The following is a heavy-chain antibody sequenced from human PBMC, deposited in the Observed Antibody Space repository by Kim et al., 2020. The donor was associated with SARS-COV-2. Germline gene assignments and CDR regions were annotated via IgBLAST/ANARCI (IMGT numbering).Heavy chain of an antibody. J-gene: IGHJ6*01. V-gene: IGHV3-30*18. CDR2: ISYDGSNK. CDR1: GFTFSSYG. CDR3: AKDSTDWDYYYYGMDV. D-gene: IGHD2-2*01. Sequence: GGSLRLSCAASGFTFSSYGMHWVRQAPGKRLEWVAVISYDGSNKYYADSVKGRFTISRDNSKNTLYLQMNSLRAEDTAVYYCAKDSTDWDYYYYGMDVWG.